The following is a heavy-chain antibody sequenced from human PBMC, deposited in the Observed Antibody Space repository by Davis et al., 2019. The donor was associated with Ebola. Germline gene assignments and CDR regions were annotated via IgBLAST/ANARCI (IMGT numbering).Heavy chain of an antibody. V-gene: IGHV3-30*18. J-gene: IGHJ4*02. D-gene: IGHD1-26*01. CDR1: GFTFSSYG. CDR3: AKDGDFSGSYLFDY. CDR2: IAHDGSNE. Sequence: PGGSLRLSCAASGFTFSSYGMYWVRQAPGKGLEWVAVIAHDGSNEYYADSVKGRFTISRDNSKNTLYLQMNSLRAEDTAVYYCAKDGDFSGSYLFDYWGQGTLVTVSS.